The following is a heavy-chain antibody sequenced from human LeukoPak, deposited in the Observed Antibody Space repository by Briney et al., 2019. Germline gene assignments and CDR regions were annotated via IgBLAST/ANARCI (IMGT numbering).Heavy chain of an antibody. J-gene: IGHJ5*02. CDR2: ISSSGSTI. D-gene: IGHD6-6*01. CDR3: AKDRSSSSWFDP. Sequence: GGSLRLSCAASGFTFSSYEMNWVRQAPGKGLEWVSYISSSGSTIYYADSVKGRFTISRDNSKNTLYLQMNSLRAEDTAVYYCAKDRSSSSWFDPWGQGTLVTVSS. V-gene: IGHV3-48*03. CDR1: GFTFSSYE.